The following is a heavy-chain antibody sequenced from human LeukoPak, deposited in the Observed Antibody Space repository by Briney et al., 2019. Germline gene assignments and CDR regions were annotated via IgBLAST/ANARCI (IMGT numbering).Heavy chain of an antibody. D-gene: IGHD6-6*01. CDR3: ARGSIAARGYFDY. CDR2: INAGNGNT. CDR1: GYTFTIYA. J-gene: IGHJ4*02. V-gene: IGHV1-3*01. Sequence: GASVKVSCKASGYTFTIYAMHWVRQAPGQRLEWMGWINAGNGNTKYSQKFQGRVTITRDTSASTAYMELSSLRSEDTAVYYCARGSIAARGYFDYWGQGTLVTVSS.